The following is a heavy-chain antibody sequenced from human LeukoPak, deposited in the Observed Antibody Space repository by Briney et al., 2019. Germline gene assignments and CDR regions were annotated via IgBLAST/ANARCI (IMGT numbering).Heavy chain of an antibody. CDR3: AREGRYYDSSGYYYVDDY. Sequence: GGSLRLSCAASGFTVSSNYMNWVRQAPGKGLEWVSYISSSSSTIYYADSVKGRFTISRDNAKNSLYLQMNSLRAEDTAVYYCAREGRYYDSSGYYYVDDYWGQGTLVTVSS. V-gene: IGHV3-48*04. CDR1: GFTVSSNY. D-gene: IGHD3-22*01. J-gene: IGHJ4*02. CDR2: ISSSSSTI.